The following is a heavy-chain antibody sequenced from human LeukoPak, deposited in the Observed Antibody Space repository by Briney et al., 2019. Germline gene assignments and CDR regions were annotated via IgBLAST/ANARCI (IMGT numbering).Heavy chain of an antibody. CDR1: GYSISSGYY. CDR2: IYHSGST. D-gene: IGHD5-12*01. Sequence: IPSETLSLTCTVSGYSISSGYYWGWIRQPPGKGLEWIGSIYHSGSTYYNPSLKSRVTISVDTSKNQFSLKLSSVTAADTAVYYCARGPSGYHNTGGQGTLVTVSS. J-gene: IGHJ4*02. CDR3: ARGPSGYHNT. V-gene: IGHV4-38-2*02.